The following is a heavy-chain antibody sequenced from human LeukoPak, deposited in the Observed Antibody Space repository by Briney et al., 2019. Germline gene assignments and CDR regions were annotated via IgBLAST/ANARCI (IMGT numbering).Heavy chain of an antibody. CDR3: ARPGGYAFDM. CDR2: ITYDGTDT. D-gene: IGHD3-10*01. J-gene: IGHJ3*02. Sequence: GTSLRLSCAASGFNFRSFAFYWVRQAPGKGPEWMASITYDGTDTYYADSVQGRFTLSRDSSQNTLYLQMNSLRPADTAVYYCARPGGYAFDMWGQGTMVTVSS. V-gene: IGHV3-30-3*01. CDR1: GFNFRSFA.